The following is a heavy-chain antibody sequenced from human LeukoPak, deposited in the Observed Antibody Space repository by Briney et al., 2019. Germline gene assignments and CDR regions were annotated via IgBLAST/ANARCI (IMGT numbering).Heavy chain of an antibody. J-gene: IGHJ4*02. CDR2: INLSGGST. CDR1: GYTFTRYY. Sequence: ASVKVSCKASGYTFTRYYMHWVRQAPGQGLEWMGIINLSGGSTSYAKKFQGRVTMTRDMSTSTVYMELSSLRSEDTAVYYCARGQWELLRSRPLVKEFDYWGQGTLVTVSS. V-gene: IGHV1-46*01. D-gene: IGHD1-26*01. CDR3: ARGQWELLRSRPLVKEFDY.